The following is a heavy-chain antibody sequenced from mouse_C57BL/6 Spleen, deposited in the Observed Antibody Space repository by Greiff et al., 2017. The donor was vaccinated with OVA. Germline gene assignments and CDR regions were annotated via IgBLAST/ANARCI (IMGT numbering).Heavy chain of an antibody. CDR1: GYAFSSYW. CDR2: IYPGDGDT. CDR3: AREGLTGTGFDY. Sequence: VQLVESGAELVKPGASVKISCKASGYAFSSYWMNWVKQRPGKGLEWIGQIYPGDGDTNYNGKFKGKATLTADKSSSTAYMQLSSLTSEDSAVYFCAREGLTGTGFDYWGQGTTLTVSS. J-gene: IGHJ2*01. D-gene: IGHD4-1*01. V-gene: IGHV1-80*01.